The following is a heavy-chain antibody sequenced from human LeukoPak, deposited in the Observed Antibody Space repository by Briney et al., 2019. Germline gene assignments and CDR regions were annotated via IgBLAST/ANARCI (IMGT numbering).Heavy chain of an antibody. J-gene: IGHJ4*02. V-gene: IGHV3-30*18. CDR2: ISYDGSNK. Sequence: GRSLRLSCAASGFTFSSYGMHWVRQAPGKGLEWVAVISYDGSNKYYADSVKGRFTISRDNSKNTLYLQMNSLRAEDTAVYYCAKVGWGRVPDKLDYWGQGTLLTVSS. CDR1: GFTFSSYG. D-gene: IGHD1-26*01. CDR3: AKVGWGRVPDKLDY.